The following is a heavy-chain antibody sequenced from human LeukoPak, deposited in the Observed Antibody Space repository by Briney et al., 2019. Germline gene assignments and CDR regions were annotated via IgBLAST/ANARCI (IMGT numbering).Heavy chain of an antibody. CDR3: AKEGYDSSGYYHPNFDY. CDR1: GFTFSSYG. D-gene: IGHD3-22*01. CDR2: IAYDGSNK. J-gene: IGHJ4*02. Sequence: GGSLRLSCAASGFTFSSYGMHWVRQAPGKGLEWVAVIAYDGSNKYYADSVKGRFTISRDNSKNTLYLQMNSLRAEDTAVYYFAKEGYDSSGYYHPNFDYWGQGTLVTVSS. V-gene: IGHV3-30*18.